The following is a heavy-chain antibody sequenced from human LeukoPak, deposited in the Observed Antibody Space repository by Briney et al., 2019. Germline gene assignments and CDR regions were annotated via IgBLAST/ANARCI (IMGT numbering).Heavy chain of an antibody. Sequence: ASVKVSCKASGYTFTNYDINWVRQATGQGLEWVGWMNPNSGDAGYAQMFQGRVTMTRNTSISTAYMELSTLRSEDTAVYYCARVPSGWFGEDYFDYWGQGTLVTVSS. V-gene: IGHV1-8*01. CDR3: ARVPSGWFGEDYFDY. J-gene: IGHJ4*02. D-gene: IGHD3-10*01. CDR1: GYTFTNYD. CDR2: MNPNSGDA.